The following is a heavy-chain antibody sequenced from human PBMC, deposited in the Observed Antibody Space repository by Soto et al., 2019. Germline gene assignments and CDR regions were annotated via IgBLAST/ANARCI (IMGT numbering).Heavy chain of an antibody. Sequence: KPSETLSLTCGVSGDTISTGGYSWAWIRQPPGKALEWIGHAYHSGNPYYNPSLKSRVTISIDTSKSQFSLKVSSVTAADTAVYYCARLRAGPDNGWYWAFDYWGQGTLVTVSS. J-gene: IGHJ4*02. V-gene: IGHV4-30-2*03. D-gene: IGHD6-19*01. CDR1: GDTISTGGYS. CDR2: AYHSGNP. CDR3: ARLRAGPDNGWYWAFDY.